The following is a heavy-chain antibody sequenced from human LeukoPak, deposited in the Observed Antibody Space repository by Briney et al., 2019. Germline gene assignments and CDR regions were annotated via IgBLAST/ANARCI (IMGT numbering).Heavy chain of an antibody. D-gene: IGHD2-21*01. CDR3: ARSGGGETFCLDY. J-gene: IGHJ4*02. CDR2: IYISGRT. CDR1: VGSISGGVYY. V-gene: IGHV4-31*03. Sequence: SETLSLTCTVSVGSISGGVYYWSWIRQHPGKGLWWIGYIYISGRTSNNPCLKSRVSISVDTSKRQFSLKLSSVTAPDTAVYYCARSGGGETFCLDYWGQGTLVTVSS.